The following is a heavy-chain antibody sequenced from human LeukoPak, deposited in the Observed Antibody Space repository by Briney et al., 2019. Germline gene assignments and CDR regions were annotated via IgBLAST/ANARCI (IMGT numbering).Heavy chain of an antibody. V-gene: IGHV3-21*01. D-gene: IGHD6-19*01. Sequence: GGSLRLSCAASGFTFSTYSMNWVRQAPGKGLEWVSSISSSSSDIYYADSMKGRFTISRDNAKSSLYLQMSSLRAEDTAVYYCARDRYSSGWYGDFDCWGQGTLVTVSS. CDR3: ARDRYSSGWYGDFDC. J-gene: IGHJ4*02. CDR2: ISSSSSDI. CDR1: GFTFSTYS.